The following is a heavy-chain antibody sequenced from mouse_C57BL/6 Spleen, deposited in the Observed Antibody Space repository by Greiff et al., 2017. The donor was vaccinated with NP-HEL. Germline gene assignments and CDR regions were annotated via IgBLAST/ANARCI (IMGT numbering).Heavy chain of an antibody. CDR1: GYTFTSYW. CDR2: IDPSDSYT. J-gene: IGHJ4*01. D-gene: IGHD1-1*01. V-gene: IGHV1-50*01. CDR3: ARSKVTTVPYAMDY. Sequence: VQPQQSGAELVKPGASVKLSCKASGYTFTSYWMQWVKQRPGQGREWIGEIDPSDSYTNYKQKFKGKATLTVDTSSSTAYMQLSSLTSEDSAVYYCARSKVTTVPYAMDYRGQGTSVTVSS.